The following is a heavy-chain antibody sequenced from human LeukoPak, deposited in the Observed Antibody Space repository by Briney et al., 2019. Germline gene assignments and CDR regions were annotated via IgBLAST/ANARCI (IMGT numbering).Heavy chain of an antibody. J-gene: IGHJ4*02. CDR3: ARVGGDY. CDR2: IIPIFGTA. Sequence: SVKVSCKASGYTFTSYGISWVRQAPGQGLEWKGGIIPIFGTANYAQKFQGRVTITADESTSTAYMELSSLRSEDTAVYYCARVGGDYWGQGTLVTVSS. CDR1: GYTFTSYG. V-gene: IGHV1-69*13. D-gene: IGHD4-23*01.